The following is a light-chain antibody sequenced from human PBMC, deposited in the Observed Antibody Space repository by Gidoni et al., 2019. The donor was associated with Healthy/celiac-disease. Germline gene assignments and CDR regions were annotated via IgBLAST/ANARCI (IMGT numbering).Light chain of an antibody. Sequence: DIVMTQSPDSLAVSLGERATINCKSSQSVLYSSNNKNYLAWYQQKPGPPAKLLIYWASTRESGVPDRFSGSGSGTDFTLTISSLQAEDVAVYYCQQYYSTPPTFGGGTKVEIK. CDR1: QSVLYSSNNKNY. J-gene: IGKJ4*01. V-gene: IGKV4-1*01. CDR2: WAS. CDR3: QQYYSTPPT.